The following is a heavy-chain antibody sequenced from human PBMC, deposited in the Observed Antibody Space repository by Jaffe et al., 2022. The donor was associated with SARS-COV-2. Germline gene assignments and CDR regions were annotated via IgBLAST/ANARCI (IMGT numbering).Heavy chain of an antibody. D-gene: IGHD3-22*01. CDR1: GFTFSSYA. V-gene: IGHV3-23*01. CDR3: AKDQAAEEYYYDSSGYYYGY. Sequence: EVQLLESGGGLVQPGGSLRLSCAASGFTFSSYAMSWVRQAPGKGLEWVSAISGSGGSTYYADSVKGRFTISRDNSKNTLYLQMNSLRAEDTAVYYCAKDQAAEEYYYDSSGYYYGYWGQGTLVTVSS. J-gene: IGHJ4*02. CDR2: ISGSGGST.